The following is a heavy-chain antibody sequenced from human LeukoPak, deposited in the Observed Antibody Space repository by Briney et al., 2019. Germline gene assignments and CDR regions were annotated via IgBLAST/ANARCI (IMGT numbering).Heavy chain of an antibody. CDR1: GFTFSSYG. Sequence: TGGSLRLSCAASGFTFSSYGMNWVRQAPGKGLEWVSGIGGRDGVTTYYTSSVKGRFTISRDNSKNTLYLQMNSLRAEDTAVYYCARVRYFDWSYYFDYWGQGTLVTVSS. J-gene: IGHJ4*02. CDR2: IGGRDGVTT. V-gene: IGHV3-23*01. CDR3: ARVRYFDWSYYFDY. D-gene: IGHD3-9*01.